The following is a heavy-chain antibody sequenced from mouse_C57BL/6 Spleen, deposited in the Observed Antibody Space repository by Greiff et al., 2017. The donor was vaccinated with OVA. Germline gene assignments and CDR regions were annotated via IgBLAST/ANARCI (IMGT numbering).Heavy chain of an antibody. D-gene: IGHD1-1*01. Sequence: VQLQQSGAELVKPGASVKLSCTASGFNIKDYYMHWVKQRTEQGLEWIGRIDPEDGETKYAPKFQGKATITADPSSNTAYLRLSSLTSEDTAFCDCARGIRRTPITHAMDDWGQGTSVTVSS. V-gene: IGHV14-2*01. J-gene: IGHJ4*01. CDR2: IDPEDGET. CDR1: GFNIKDYY. CDR3: ARGIRRTPITHAMDD.